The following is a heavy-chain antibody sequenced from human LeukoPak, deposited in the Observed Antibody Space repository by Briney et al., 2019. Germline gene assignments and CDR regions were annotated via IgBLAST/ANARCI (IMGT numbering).Heavy chain of an antibody. CDR3: ARGYCSSTSCYESNWFDP. V-gene: IGHV1-69*13. Sequence: GASVKVSCKASGGTFSSYAISWVRQAPGQGLEWMGGIIPIFGTANYAQKFQGRVTITADESTSTAYMELSSLRSEDTAVYYCARGYCSSTSCYESNWFDPWGKGTLVTVSS. CDR1: GGTFSSYA. J-gene: IGHJ5*02. D-gene: IGHD2-2*01. CDR2: IIPIFGTA.